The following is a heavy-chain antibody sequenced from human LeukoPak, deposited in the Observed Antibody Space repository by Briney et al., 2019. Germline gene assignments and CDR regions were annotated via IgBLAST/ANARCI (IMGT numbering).Heavy chain of an antibody. J-gene: IGHJ4*02. CDR1: GLTFSTSG. Sequence: GGSLRLTCTASGLTFSTSGFNWVRQAPGKGLEWVSSISSSSSYIYCADSVKGRFTISRDNAKNSLYLQMNSLRAEDTAVYYCARAPVVGAKYYFDYWGQGTLVTVSS. D-gene: IGHD1-26*01. CDR3: ARAPVVGAKYYFDY. V-gene: IGHV3-21*01. CDR2: ISSSSSYI.